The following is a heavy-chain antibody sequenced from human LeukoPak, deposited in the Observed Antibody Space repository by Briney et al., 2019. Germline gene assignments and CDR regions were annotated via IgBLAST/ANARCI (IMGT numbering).Heavy chain of an antibody. J-gene: IGHJ3*02. V-gene: IGHV4-39*01. Sequence: PSETLSLTCTVSGVSISSSSYYWGWIRQPPGKGLEWIGSIYYSGSTYYNPSLKSRVTISVDTSKNQFSLKLSSVTAADTAVYYCARQRFITMVRARGAFDIWGQGTMVTVSS. CDR2: IYYSGST. CDR3: ARQRFITMVRARGAFDI. D-gene: IGHD3-10*01. CDR1: GVSISSSSYY.